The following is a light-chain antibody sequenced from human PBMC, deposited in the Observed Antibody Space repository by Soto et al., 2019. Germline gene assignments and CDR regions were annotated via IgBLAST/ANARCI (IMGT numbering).Light chain of an antibody. Sequence: EIELTQSPGTLSLSPGERATLSCRASQSISSTLLAWYQQKTGQAPRLLIYSSSIRATGIPDRFSGSGSGTEFTLTISSLEPEDFAVYYCQQYGSSLITFGQGTRLEIK. J-gene: IGKJ5*01. CDR3: QQYGSSLIT. V-gene: IGKV3-20*01. CDR1: QSISSTL. CDR2: SSS.